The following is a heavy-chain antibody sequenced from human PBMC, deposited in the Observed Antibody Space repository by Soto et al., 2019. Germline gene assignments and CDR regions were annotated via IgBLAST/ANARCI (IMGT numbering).Heavy chain of an antibody. D-gene: IGHD3-3*01. Sequence: ASVKVSCKVSGYTLTELSMHWVRQAPGKGLEWMGGFDPEDCETIYAQKFQGRVTMTEDTSTDTAYMELSSLRSEDTAVYYCARARDFWSGYWFDPWGQGTLVTVSS. CDR2: FDPEDCET. J-gene: IGHJ5*02. CDR1: GYTLTELS. V-gene: IGHV1-24*01. CDR3: ARARDFWSGYWFDP.